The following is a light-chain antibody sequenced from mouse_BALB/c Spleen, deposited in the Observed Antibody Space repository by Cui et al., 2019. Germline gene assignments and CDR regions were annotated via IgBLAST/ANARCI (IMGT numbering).Light chain of an antibody. CDR2: WAS. CDR3: QQYSSYHT. Sequence: DIVMTQSHKFISTSVGDRVSITCKASQDVGTAVAWYQQKPGQSPKLLIYWASTRHTGVPDRFTGSGSGTDFTHTISNVQSEDLADYFCQQYSSYHTFGGGTKLEIK. CDR1: QDVGTA. V-gene: IGKV6-23*01. J-gene: IGKJ2*01.